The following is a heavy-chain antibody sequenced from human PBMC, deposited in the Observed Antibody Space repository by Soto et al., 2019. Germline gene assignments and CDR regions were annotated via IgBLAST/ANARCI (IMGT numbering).Heavy chain of an antibody. D-gene: IGHD1-1*01. CDR3: ARPNLDDAFDI. V-gene: IGHV3-30-3*01. CDR2: ISYDGSNK. J-gene: IGHJ3*02. CDR1: GFTFSGYA. Sequence: GGSLRLSCAASGFTFSGYAMHWVRQAPGKGLEWVAVISYDGSNKYYADSVKGRFTISRDNSKNTLYLQMNSLRAEDTAVYYCARPNLDDAFDIWGQGTMVTVSS.